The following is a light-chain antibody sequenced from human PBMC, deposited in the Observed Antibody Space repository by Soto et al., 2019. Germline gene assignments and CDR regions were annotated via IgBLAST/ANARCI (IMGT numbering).Light chain of an antibody. CDR3: QQYLSSPWT. J-gene: IGKJ1*01. Sequence: EIVLTQSPGTLSLSPGERATLSCRASQSLSGGYLAWYQQKPGQAPRLVIYGASTRATGIPDRFSASGSGTDFTVTISRLEPEDFAVYYCQQYLSSPWTFGQGTKVEIK. CDR2: GAS. V-gene: IGKV3-20*01. CDR1: QSLSGGY.